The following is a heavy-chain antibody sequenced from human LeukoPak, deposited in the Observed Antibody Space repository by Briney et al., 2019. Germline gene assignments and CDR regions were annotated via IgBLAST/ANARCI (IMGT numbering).Heavy chain of an antibody. J-gene: IGHJ2*01. CDR1: GFTFSSYA. D-gene: IGHD3-22*01. CDR3: ANHFDGSASELWYFDL. CDR2: ISSTGDRT. Sequence: PGRSLRLSCAASGFTFSSYAMSWVRQAPGKGLEWVSAISSTGDRTYHADSVKGRFTISRDNSKNTLYLQMNSLRVEDTAVYYCANHFDGSASELWYFDLWGRGTLVTVSS. V-gene: IGHV3-23*01.